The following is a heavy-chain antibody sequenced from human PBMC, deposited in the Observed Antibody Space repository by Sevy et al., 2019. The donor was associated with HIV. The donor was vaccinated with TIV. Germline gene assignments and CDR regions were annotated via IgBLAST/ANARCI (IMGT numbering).Heavy chain of an antibody. CDR2: IYRSGST. D-gene: IGHD3-10*01. Sequence: SETLSLTCGVSGGSISSSNWWHWVRQPPGKGLEWIGEIYRSGSTNDNPFLKSRVTISVDNSKNQFSLQLNSVTAADTAVYYCARGFDTPRGFDLWGQGTLVTVSS. J-gene: IGHJ5*02. CDR3: ARGFDTPRGFDL. V-gene: IGHV4-4*02. CDR1: GGSISSSNW.